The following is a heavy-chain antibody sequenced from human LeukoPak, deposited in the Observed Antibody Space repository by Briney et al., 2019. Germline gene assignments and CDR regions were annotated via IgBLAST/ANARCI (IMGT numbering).Heavy chain of an antibody. D-gene: IGHD3-9*01. CDR2: IIPIFGTA. J-gene: IGHJ4*02. CDR1: GGTFSSYA. Sequence: SVKVSCKASGGTFSSYAISWVRQARGQGLEWMGGIIPIFGTANYAQKFQGRVTITADKSTSTAYMELSSLRSEDTAVYYCASELYDILTGTFDYWGQGTLVTVSS. V-gene: IGHV1-69*06. CDR3: ASELYDILTGTFDY.